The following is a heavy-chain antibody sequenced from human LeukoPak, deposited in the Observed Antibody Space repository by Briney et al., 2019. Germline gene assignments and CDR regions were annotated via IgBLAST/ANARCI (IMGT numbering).Heavy chain of an antibody. CDR2: IYYSGST. Sequence: SETLSLTCTVSGGSISSSSYYWGWIRQPPGKGLEWIGSIYYSGSTYYNPSLKSRVTISVDTSKNQFSLKLSSVTAADTAVHYCARHEFVGATVFDYWGQGTLVTVSS. V-gene: IGHV4-39*01. J-gene: IGHJ4*02. D-gene: IGHD1-26*01. CDR3: ARHEFVGATVFDY. CDR1: GGSISSSSYY.